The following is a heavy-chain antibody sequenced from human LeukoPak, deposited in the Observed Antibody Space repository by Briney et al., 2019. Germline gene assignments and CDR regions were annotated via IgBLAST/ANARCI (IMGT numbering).Heavy chain of an antibody. CDR1: GYTFTGYY. CDR2: INPNSGGT. V-gene: IGHV1-2*02. Sequence: ASVKVSCKASGYTFTGYYMHWVRQAPGQGLEWMGWINPNSGGTNYAQKFQGRVTMTRDTSISTAYMELSRLRSDDTAVYYCARVPYSSSWYGPLNWFDPWGQGTLVTVSS. J-gene: IGHJ5*02. D-gene: IGHD6-13*01. CDR3: ARVPYSSSWYGPLNWFDP.